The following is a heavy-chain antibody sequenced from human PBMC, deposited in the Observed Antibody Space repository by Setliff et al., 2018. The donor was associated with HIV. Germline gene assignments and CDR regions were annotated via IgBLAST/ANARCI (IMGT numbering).Heavy chain of an antibody. J-gene: IGHJ4*02. Sequence: SETLSLTCAVSGDSISSGSYYWSWIRQPAGEGLEWIGHIFTSGSTNYNPSLKSRVSISLDTSKNQFPLKLSSVTAADTAMYYCARGRGSYWGQGALVTVSS. V-gene: IGHV4-61*09. CDR2: IFTSGST. D-gene: IGHD1-26*01. CDR3: ARGRGSY. CDR1: GDSISSGSYY.